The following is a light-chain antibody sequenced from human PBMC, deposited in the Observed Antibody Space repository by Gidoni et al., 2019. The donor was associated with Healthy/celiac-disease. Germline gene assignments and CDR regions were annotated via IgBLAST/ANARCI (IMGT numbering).Light chain of an antibody. CDR3: QQDDNLLLT. CDR1: QVISNY. V-gene: IGKV1-33*01. J-gene: IGKJ4*01. Sequence: DIQMTQSPSSLSASVGDRVTITCQASQVISNYLNWYQQKPGKAPKLLIYDASNLETGVPSRFSGSGSGTDLTLTISSLQPEDIATYYCQQDDNLLLTFGGGTKVEIK. CDR2: DAS.